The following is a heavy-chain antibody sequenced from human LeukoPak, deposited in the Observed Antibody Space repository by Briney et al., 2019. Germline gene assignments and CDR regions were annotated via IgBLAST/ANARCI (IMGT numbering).Heavy chain of an antibody. CDR3: ARASLPPNYDFWSGYFSYDYYYGMDV. D-gene: IGHD3-3*01. V-gene: IGHV4-34*01. CDR2: INHSGRT. Sequence: SETLSLTCAVYGGSFSGYYWSWIRQPPGKGLEWIGEINHSGRTNYNPSLKSRVTISVDTSKNQFSLKLSSVTAADTAVYYCARASLPPNYDFWSGYFSYDYYYGMDVWGQGTTVTVSS. J-gene: IGHJ6*02. CDR1: GGSFSGYY.